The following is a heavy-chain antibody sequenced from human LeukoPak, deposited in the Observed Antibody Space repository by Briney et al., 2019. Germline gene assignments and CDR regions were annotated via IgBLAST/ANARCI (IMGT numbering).Heavy chain of an antibody. V-gene: IGHV4-59*12. CDR2: IYYSGST. Sequence: PSETLSLTCTVSGGSISSYYWSWIRQPPGKGLEWIGYIYYSGSTNYNPSLKSRVTMSVDTSKNQFSLKLSSVTAADTAVYYCARDLSTPAAVDAFDIWGQGTMVTVSS. CDR1: GGSISSYY. CDR3: ARDLSTPAAVDAFDI. D-gene: IGHD6-13*01. J-gene: IGHJ3*02.